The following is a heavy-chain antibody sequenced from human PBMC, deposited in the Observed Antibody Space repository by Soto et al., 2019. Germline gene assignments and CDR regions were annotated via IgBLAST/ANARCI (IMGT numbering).Heavy chain of an antibody. Sequence: SEPLSLPCNSSGGAISRYYWGRSRQPPGKGLEWIVYIYYSGSTNYNPSLKSRVTISVDTSKNQFSLKLSSVTAADTAVYYCARHSTYYDILTFDYWGQGTLVNVSS. CDR1: GGAISRYY. CDR3: ARHSTYYDILTFDY. V-gene: IGHV4-59*08. CDR2: IYYSGST. D-gene: IGHD3-9*01. J-gene: IGHJ4*02.